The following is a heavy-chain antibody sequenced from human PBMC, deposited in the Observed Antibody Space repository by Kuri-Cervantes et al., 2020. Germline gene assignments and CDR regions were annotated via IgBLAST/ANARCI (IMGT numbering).Heavy chain of an antibody. V-gene: IGHV3-30-3*01. CDR3: ARAKGYYVGIGYFDY. Sequence: GESLKISCAASGFTFSSYAMHWVRQAPGKGLEWVAVISYDGSNKYYADSVKGRFTISRDNSKNTLYLQMNSLRAEDTAVYYCARAKGYYVGIGYFDYWAREPWSPSPQ. D-gene: IGHD1-26*01. CDR1: GFTFSSYA. CDR2: ISYDGSNK. J-gene: IGHJ4*02.